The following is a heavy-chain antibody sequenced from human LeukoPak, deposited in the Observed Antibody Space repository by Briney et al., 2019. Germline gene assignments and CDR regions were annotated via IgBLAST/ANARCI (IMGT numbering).Heavy chain of an antibody. D-gene: IGHD3-22*01. Sequence: PSETLSLTCTVSGGSISSSSYFWAWIRQPPGTGLEWIGSIYNSGSTYYNPSLKSRVTVSVDTSKNQLSLKVNSVTAADTGVYYCARQDYYEKSGYYYLDHWGQGTLVTVSS. CDR2: IYNSGST. J-gene: IGHJ4*02. V-gene: IGHV4-39*01. CDR1: GGSISSSSYF. CDR3: ARQDYYEKSGYYYLDH.